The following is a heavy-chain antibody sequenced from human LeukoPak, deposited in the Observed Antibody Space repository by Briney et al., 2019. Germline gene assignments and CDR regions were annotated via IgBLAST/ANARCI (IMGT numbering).Heavy chain of an antibody. D-gene: IGHD5-18*01. J-gene: IGHJ4*02. CDR1: GYSFTSYW. CDR2: IYPGDSDT. CDR3: ARHRGPGYSSCDY. Sequence: GESLKISCKGSGYSFTSYWIGLVRQMPGKGLEGMGIIYPGDSDTRYSPSFQGQVTISADTSISTAYLQWSSLKASDTAMYYCARHRGPGYSSCDYWGQGTLVTVSS. V-gene: IGHV5-51*01.